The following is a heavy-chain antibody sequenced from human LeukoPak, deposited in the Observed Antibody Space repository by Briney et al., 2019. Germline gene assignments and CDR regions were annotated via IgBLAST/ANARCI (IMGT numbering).Heavy chain of an antibody. Sequence: ASVKVSCKASGYIFTGYYMHWVRQAPGQGLEWMGWINPNSGGTNYAQKFQGRVTMTRDTSISTAYMELSRLRSDDTAVYYCASTDYGDYWFDPWGQGTLVTVSS. J-gene: IGHJ5*02. CDR3: ASTDYGDYWFDP. V-gene: IGHV1-2*02. CDR1: GYIFTGYY. D-gene: IGHD4-17*01. CDR2: INPNSGGT.